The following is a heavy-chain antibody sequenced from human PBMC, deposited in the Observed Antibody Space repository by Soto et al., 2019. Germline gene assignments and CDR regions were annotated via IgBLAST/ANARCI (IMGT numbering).Heavy chain of an antibody. Sequence: SCPTLVNPTQTLTLTCTFSGFSLSPSGVGVGWNRQPPGKALEWLALIYWDDDKRYKPSLKTRLTISKDSSKNQVVLTMTNMDPVDTATYYCARATYYFDSSGYAAYYFDYWGQGTLVTVSS. CDR1: GFSLSPSGVG. J-gene: IGHJ4*02. D-gene: IGHD3-22*01. CDR3: ARATYYFDSSGYAAYYFDY. V-gene: IGHV2-5*02. CDR2: IYWDDDK.